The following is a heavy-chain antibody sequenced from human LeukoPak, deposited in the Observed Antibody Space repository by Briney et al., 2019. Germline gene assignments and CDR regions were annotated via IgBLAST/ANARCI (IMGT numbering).Heavy chain of an antibody. Sequence: GGSLRLSCAASGFTFSDYYMSWIRQAPGKGLEWVSSISSSSSYIYYADSVKGRFTISRDNAKNSLYLQMNSLRAEDTAVYYCARSPSVAGNPDYWGQGTLVTVSS. D-gene: IGHD6-19*01. CDR1: GFTFSDYY. CDR2: ISSSSSYI. CDR3: ARSPSVAGNPDY. J-gene: IGHJ4*02. V-gene: IGHV3-11*06.